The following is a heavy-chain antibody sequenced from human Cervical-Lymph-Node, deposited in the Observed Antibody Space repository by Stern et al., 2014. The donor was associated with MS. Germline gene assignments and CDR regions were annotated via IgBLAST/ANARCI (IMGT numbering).Heavy chain of an antibody. CDR1: RFDFHNYG. J-gene: IGHJ4*02. Sequence: QLVQSGGGVVHPGKSLRLSCAASRFDFHNYGIHWVRQAPGKGLEWVAVIWYDGSKKFYADFVEGRFTISRDNSKNTAFLQMNSLRAEDTAIYYCTAVNYDILTGYYSDYWGQGALVTVSS. D-gene: IGHD3-9*01. CDR3: TAVNYDILTGYYSDY. CDR2: IWYDGSKK. V-gene: IGHV3-33*01.